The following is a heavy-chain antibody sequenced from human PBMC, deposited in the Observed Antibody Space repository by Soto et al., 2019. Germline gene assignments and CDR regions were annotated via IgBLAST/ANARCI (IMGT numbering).Heavy chain of an antibody. CDR3: ARAEMYNWNSGGMDV. J-gene: IGHJ6*02. CDR1: GYTFTGYY. Sequence: ASVKVSCKASGYTFTGYYMHWVRQAPGQGLEWMGWINPNSGGTNYAQKFQGWVTMTRDTSISTAYMELSRLRSDGTAVYYCARAEMYNWNSGGMDVWGQGTTVTVSS. CDR2: INPNSGGT. V-gene: IGHV1-2*04. D-gene: IGHD1-1*01.